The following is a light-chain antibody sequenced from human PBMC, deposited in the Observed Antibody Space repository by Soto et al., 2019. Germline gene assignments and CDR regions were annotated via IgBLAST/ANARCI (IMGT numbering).Light chain of an antibody. CDR2: AAS. Sequence: IVLTQSPGTLSLSPGERATLSCRASQSVGSNFLAWYQQKRGQAPRILIYAASSRASGIPDRFSGSGSGSDFTLTISRLEPEDFAVYYCQQYGSPPWAFGQGTRVEI. V-gene: IGKV3-20*01. CDR3: QQYGSPPWA. J-gene: IGKJ1*01. CDR1: QSVGSNF.